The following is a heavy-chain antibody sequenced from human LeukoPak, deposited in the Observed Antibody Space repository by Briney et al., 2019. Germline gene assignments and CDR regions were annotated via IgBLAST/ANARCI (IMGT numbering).Heavy chain of an antibody. CDR3: ARGALMVFGGNYYYYMDV. Sequence: PSETLSLTCTVSGGSISSYYWSWIRQPAGKGLEWTGRIYTSGSTNYNPSLKSRVTMSVDTSKNQFSLKLSSVTAADTAVYYCARGALMVFGGNYYYYMDVWGKGTTVTVSS. CDR2: IYTSGST. CDR1: GGSISSYY. J-gene: IGHJ6*03. V-gene: IGHV4-4*07. D-gene: IGHD2-8*01.